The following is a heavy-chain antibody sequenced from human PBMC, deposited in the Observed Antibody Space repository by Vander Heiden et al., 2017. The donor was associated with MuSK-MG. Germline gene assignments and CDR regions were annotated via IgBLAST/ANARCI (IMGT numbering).Heavy chain of an antibody. CDR3: ARGRGDSSSWYFDY. CDR1: GFTFSHYW. J-gene: IGHJ4*02. Sequence: EVRLVESGGGLVQPGGSLRLSCAASGFTFSHYWMSWVRQAPGKGLEWVANIKQDGTEKYYVDSVKGRFTISRDNAKNSLYLQMNSLRAEDTAVYYCARGRGDSSSWYFDYWGQGTLVTVSS. D-gene: IGHD6-13*01. CDR2: IKQDGTEK. V-gene: IGHV3-7*01.